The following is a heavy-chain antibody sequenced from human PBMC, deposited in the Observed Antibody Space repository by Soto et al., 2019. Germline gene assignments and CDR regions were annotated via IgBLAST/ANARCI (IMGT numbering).Heavy chain of an antibody. CDR3: ARDPGYSSGWFRDYGMDV. V-gene: IGHV1-2*04. J-gene: IGHJ6*02. CDR2: INPNSGGT. CDR1: GYTFTGYY. Sequence: ASVKVSCKASGYTFTGYYMHWVRQAPGQGLEWMGWINPNSGGTNYAQKFQGWVTMTRDTSISTAYMELSRLRSDDTAVYYCARDPGYSSGWFRDYGMDVWGQGTTVTVSS. D-gene: IGHD6-19*01.